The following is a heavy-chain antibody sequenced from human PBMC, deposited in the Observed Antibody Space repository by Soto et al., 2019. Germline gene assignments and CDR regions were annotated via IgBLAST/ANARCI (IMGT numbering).Heavy chain of an antibody. J-gene: IGHJ6*03. Sequence: QVQLVQSGAEVKKPGSSVKVSCKASGGTFSSYAISWVRQAPGQGLEWMGGIIPIFGTANYAQKFQGRVTITADESTSTAYMELSSLTSEDTAVYSCARDQGYRYGPTGTYCMDVWGQGTTVTVSS. CDR2: IIPIFGTA. D-gene: IGHD5-18*01. CDR1: GGTFSSYA. V-gene: IGHV1-69*12. CDR3: ARDQGYRYGPTGTYCMDV.